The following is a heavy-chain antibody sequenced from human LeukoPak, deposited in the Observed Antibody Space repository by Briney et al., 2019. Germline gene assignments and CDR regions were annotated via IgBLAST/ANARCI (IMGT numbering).Heavy chain of an antibody. CDR3: ASGSGSGYYYFAY. CDR1: GFTFYDYG. CDR2: INWNGGST. Sequence: SGGSLRLSCAGSGFTFYDYGMSWVRQGPGKGLEWVSGINWNGGSTGYADSVKGRFTISRDNAKNSLYLQMNSLRAEDTALYYCASGSGSGYYYFAYWGQGTLVTVSS. D-gene: IGHD3-22*01. V-gene: IGHV3-20*04. J-gene: IGHJ4*02.